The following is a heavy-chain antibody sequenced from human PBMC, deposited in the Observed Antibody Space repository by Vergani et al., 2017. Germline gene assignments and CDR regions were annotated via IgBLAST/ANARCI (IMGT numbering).Heavy chain of an antibody. CDR3: ARGYYDSSGSYDAFDI. J-gene: IGHJ3*02. CDR2: ISYDGSNK. CDR1: GLTFSSYA. D-gene: IGHD3-22*01. Sequence: QVQLVESGGGVVQPGRSLRLSCAASGLTFSSYAMHWVRQAPGKGLEWVAVISYDGSNKYYADSVKGRFTISRDNSKNTLYLQMNSLRAEDTAVYYCARGYYDSSGSYDAFDIWGQGTMVTVSS. V-gene: IGHV3-30*04.